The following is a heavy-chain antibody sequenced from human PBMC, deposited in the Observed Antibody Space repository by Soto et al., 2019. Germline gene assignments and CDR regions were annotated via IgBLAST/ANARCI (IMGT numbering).Heavy chain of an antibody. D-gene: IGHD6-6*01. CDR3: ARGQLDTRPHYYYYYGMDV. V-gene: IGHV2-70*01. CDR1: GFSLSTSGTC. J-gene: IGHJ6*02. CDR2: IDWDDDK. Sequence: KSGPTLVNPTQTLTLTCTFSGFSLSTSGTCVSWIRQPPGKALEWLALIDWDDDKYYSTSLKTRLTISKDTSKNQVVLTMTNMDPVDTATYYCARGQLDTRPHYYYYYGMDVWGQGTTVTVSS.